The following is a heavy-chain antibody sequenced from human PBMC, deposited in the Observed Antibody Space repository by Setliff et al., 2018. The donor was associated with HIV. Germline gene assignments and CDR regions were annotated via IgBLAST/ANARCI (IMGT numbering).Heavy chain of an antibody. CDR2: MYYSGST. Sequence: KPSETLSLTCTVSGGSISSSSYYWGWIRQPPGKGLEWIGSMYYSGSTYYNPSLKSRVTISVDTSKNHFSLKLNSVTAADTAVYYCAKDRTSYGDYVLGPSFDLWGRGTLVTVSS. V-gene: IGHV4-39*07. CDR3: AKDRTSYGDYVLGPSFDL. J-gene: IGHJ2*01. D-gene: IGHD4-17*01. CDR1: GGSISSSSYY.